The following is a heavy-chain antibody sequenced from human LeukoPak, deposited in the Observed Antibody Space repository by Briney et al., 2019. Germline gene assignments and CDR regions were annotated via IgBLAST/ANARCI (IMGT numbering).Heavy chain of an antibody. CDR2: IGYDGSYT. D-gene: IGHD3-22*01. Sequence: GGSLRLSCAASGFTFSSFGMHWVRQAPGKGLEWVGFIGYDGSYTYYADSVKGRFTISRDISTNTLYLQMNSLRAEDTAVYYCAKDTYSGSSGYYVFDYWGQGTLATVSS. CDR3: AKDTYSGSSGYYVFDY. V-gene: IGHV3-30*02. J-gene: IGHJ4*02. CDR1: GFTFSSFG.